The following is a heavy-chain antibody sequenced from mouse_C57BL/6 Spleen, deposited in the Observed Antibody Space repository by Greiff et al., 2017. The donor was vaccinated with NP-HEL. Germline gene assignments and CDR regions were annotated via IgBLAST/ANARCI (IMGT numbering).Heavy chain of an antibody. Sequence: VKLQQSGPELVKPGASVKISCKASGYAFSSSWMNWVKQRPGKGLEWIGRIYPGDGDTNYNGKFKGKATLTADKSSSTAYMQLSSLTSEDSAVYFCARSIGSSYLYYAMDYWGQGTSVTVSS. CDR3: ARSIGSSYLYYAMDY. CDR1: GYAFSSSW. CDR2: IYPGDGDT. J-gene: IGHJ4*01. D-gene: IGHD1-1*01. V-gene: IGHV1-82*01.